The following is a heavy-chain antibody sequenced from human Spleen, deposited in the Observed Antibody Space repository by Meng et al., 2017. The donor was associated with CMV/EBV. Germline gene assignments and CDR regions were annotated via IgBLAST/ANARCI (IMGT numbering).Heavy chain of an antibody. D-gene: IGHD3-10*01. CDR1: GFSFSDTKMG. J-gene: IGHJ4*02. CDR2: INHSGST. CDR3: ARQTYGSGSYYIG. Sequence: SGPTLVKPTETLTLPCTVSGFSFSDTKMGVSWIRQPPGKGLEWIGEINHSGSTYYNPSLKSRVTISVDTSKNQFSLKLSSVTAADTAVYYCARQTYGSGSYYIGWGQGTLVTVSS. V-gene: IGHV4-39*01.